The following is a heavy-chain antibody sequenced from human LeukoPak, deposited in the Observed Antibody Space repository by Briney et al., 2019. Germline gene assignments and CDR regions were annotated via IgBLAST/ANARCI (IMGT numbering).Heavy chain of an antibody. Sequence: PSETLSLTCTVSGGSISSYYWSWIRQPPGKGLEWTGYIYYSGSTNYNPSLKSRVTISVDTSKNQFSLKLSSVTAADTAVYYCARHGLSDAFDIWGQGTMVTVSS. V-gene: IGHV4-59*08. CDR1: GGSISSYY. CDR3: ARHGLSDAFDI. D-gene: IGHD3-16*02. CDR2: IYYSGST. J-gene: IGHJ3*02.